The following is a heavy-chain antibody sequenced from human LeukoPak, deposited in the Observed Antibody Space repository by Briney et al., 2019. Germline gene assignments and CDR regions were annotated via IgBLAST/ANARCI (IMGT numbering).Heavy chain of an antibody. CDR1: GFTFSSYA. Sequence: GGSLRLSCAASGFTFSSYAMSWIRQAPVKGLEWVSSITGSSASTYYADSVKGRFTISRDNSKNTLYLQMNSLRAEDTAVYFCAKLDYYDTHWGQGTLVTVSS. CDR2: ITGSSAST. J-gene: IGHJ4*02. D-gene: IGHD3-22*01. V-gene: IGHV3-23*01. CDR3: AKLDYYDTH.